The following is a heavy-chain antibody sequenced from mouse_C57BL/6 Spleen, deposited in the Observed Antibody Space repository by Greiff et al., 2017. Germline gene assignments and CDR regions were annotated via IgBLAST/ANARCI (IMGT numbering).Heavy chain of an antibody. D-gene: IGHD1-1*01. CDR1: GYTFTSYW. CDR3: ARELLKGYAMDY. Sequence: VQLQQPGAELVRPGSSVKLSCKASGYTFTSYWMHWVKQRPIQGLEWIGNIDPSDSDTHYNQKFKDKATLTVDKSSSTAYMQLSSLTSEDSAVYYCARELLKGYAMDYWGQGTSVTVSS. J-gene: IGHJ4*01. CDR2: IDPSDSDT. V-gene: IGHV1-52*01.